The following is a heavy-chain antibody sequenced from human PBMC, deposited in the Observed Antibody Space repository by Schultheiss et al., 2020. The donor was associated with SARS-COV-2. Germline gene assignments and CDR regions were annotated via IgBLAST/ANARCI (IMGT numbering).Heavy chain of an antibody. V-gene: IGHV2-5*02. CDR3: ARSYDSSGYYSVSIFDY. J-gene: IGHJ4*02. CDR2: IYWDDDK. Sequence: SGPTLVKPTQTLTLTCTFSGFSLSTSGVGVGWIRQPPGKALEWLALIYWDDDKRYSPSLKSRFTLTKDTSKNQVVLTMTNMDPVDTATYYCARSYDSSGYYSVSIFDYWGQGTLVTVSS. CDR1: GFSLSTSGVG. D-gene: IGHD3-22*01.